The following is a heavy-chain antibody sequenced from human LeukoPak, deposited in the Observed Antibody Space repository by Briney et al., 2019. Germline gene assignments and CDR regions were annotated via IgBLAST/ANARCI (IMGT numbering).Heavy chain of an antibody. J-gene: IGHJ5*02. Sequence: ASVKDSCKDSGYTFTGYYIHWVRQAPGQGLEWMGWINPNSGGTNYAQKFQGRVTMTRDTSISTAYMELSRLRYDDTAVYYCASDNSGFPPFDPWAQGTLLTVSS. CDR3: ASDNSGFPPFDP. CDR1: GYTFTGYY. D-gene: IGHD1-26*01. V-gene: IGHV1-2*02. CDR2: INPNSGGT.